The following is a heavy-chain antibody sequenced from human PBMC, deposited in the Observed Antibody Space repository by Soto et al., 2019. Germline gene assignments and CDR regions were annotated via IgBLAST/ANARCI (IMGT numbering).Heavy chain of an antibody. D-gene: IGHD6-19*01. Sequence: QVQLVQSGAEVKKPGASVKVSCKASGYTFTGYYMHWVRQAPGQGLEWMGGFDPEDGETIYAQKFQGRVTMTEDTSTDTAYMELSSLRSEDTAVYYCATLAVAVDWFDPWGQGTLVTVSS. J-gene: IGHJ5*02. CDR1: GYTFTGYY. V-gene: IGHV1-24*01. CDR2: FDPEDGET. CDR3: ATLAVAVDWFDP.